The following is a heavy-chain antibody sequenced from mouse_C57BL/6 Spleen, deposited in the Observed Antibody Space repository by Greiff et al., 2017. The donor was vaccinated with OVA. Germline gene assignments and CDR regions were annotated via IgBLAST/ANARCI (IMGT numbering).Heavy chain of an antibody. CDR2: INPGSGGT. CDR1: GYAFTNYL. J-gene: IGHJ1*03. CDR3: AKRAYGSSLYWYFDV. V-gene: IGHV1-54*01. D-gene: IGHD1-1*01. Sequence: QVQLQQSGAELVRPGTSVKVSCKASGYAFTNYLIEWVKQRPGQGLEWIGVINPGSGGTNYNEKFKGKATLTADKSSSTAYMQLSSLTSEDSAVYFCAKRAYGSSLYWYFDVWGTGTTVTVSS.